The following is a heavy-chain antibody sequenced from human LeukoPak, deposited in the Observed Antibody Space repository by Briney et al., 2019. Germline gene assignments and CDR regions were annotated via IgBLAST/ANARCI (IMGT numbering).Heavy chain of an antibody. CDR3: ARAEGAVAVYFDY. CDR2: ISSSSSYI. Sequence: GGSLRLSCAASGFSFSSYNMNWVRQAPGKGLEWVSSISSSSSYIYYADSVKGRFTISRDNAKNSLYLQMNSLRAEDTAVYYCARAEGAVAVYFDYWGQGTLVTVSS. CDR1: GFSFSSYN. J-gene: IGHJ4*02. V-gene: IGHV3-21*01. D-gene: IGHD6-19*01.